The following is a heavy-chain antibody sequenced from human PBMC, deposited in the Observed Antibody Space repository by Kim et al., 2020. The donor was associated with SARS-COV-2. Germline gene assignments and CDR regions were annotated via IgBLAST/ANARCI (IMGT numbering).Heavy chain of an antibody. J-gene: IGHJ6*02. D-gene: IGHD2-2*03. CDR2: ISSSSSYI. CDR1: GFTFSSYS. Sequence: GGSLRLSCAASGFTFSSYSMNWVRQAPGKGLEWVSSISSSSSYIYYADSVKGRFTISRDNAKNSLYLQMNSLRAEDTAVYYCARVRRPVDIVVVPAEGWWDYYYYGMDVWGQGTTVTVSS. CDR3: ARVRRPVDIVVVPAEGWWDYYYYGMDV. V-gene: IGHV3-21*01.